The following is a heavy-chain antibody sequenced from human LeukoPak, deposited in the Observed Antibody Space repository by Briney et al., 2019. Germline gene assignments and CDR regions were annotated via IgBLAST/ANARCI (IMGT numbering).Heavy chain of an antibody. CDR1: GFTFNSYA. CDR2: ISSDGDAT. CDR3: ARADCSSSSCYTVAY. D-gene: IGHD2-2*02. Sequence: PGGSLRLSCAASGFTFNSYAMQWVRQAPGEGLEYVSGISSDGDATYYANSVKERFIISRDNSRNMLYPQMGSLRAEDMAVYYCARADCSSSSCYTVAYWGQGTLVTVSS. J-gene: IGHJ4*02. V-gene: IGHV3-64*01.